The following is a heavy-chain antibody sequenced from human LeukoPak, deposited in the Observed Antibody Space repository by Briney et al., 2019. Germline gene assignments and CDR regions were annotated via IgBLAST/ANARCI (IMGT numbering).Heavy chain of an antibody. D-gene: IGHD1-26*01. CDR1: GYSISSGYY. J-gene: IGHJ4*02. V-gene: IGHV4-38-2*02. Sequence: SETLSLSCAVSGYSISSGYYWGWIRQPPGKGLEWIGSIYHSGSTYYNPSLKSRVTISVDTSKNQFSLKLSSVTAADTAVYYCARDWGYRVGGGGYFDYWGQGTLVTVSS. CDR2: IYHSGST. CDR3: ARDWGYRVGGGGYFDY.